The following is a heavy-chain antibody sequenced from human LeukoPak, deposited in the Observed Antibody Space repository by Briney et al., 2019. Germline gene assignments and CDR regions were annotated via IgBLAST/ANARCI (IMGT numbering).Heavy chain of an antibody. V-gene: IGHV2-5*01. CDR2: TYWNEDN. D-gene: IGHD4-17*01. CDR3: AHSSTTMTTGYFDP. Sequence: SGPTLVNPTQTLTLTCSFSGFSLTTSGVGVTWIRQPPGKPLEWVALTYWNEDNRYSPSLGTRLTLTRDTSEDQVVLTMTNVNPADTATYYCAHSSTTMTTGYFDPWGPGVPVTVSS. CDR1: GFSLTTSGVG. J-gene: IGHJ5*02.